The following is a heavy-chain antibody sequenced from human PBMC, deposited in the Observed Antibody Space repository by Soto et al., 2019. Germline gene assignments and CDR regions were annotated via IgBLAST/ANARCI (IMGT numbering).Heavy chain of an antibody. J-gene: IGHJ4*02. D-gene: IGHD5-12*01. V-gene: IGHV3-9*01. CDR1: VLAFGDSA. CDR3: AKAPYAGYFYYFDS. CDR2: ISWNSGAK. Sequence: PWGSLRVSCACSVLAFGDSAMHWVRQAPGKGLEWVAGISWNSGAKGYADSVKGRFTISRDNAKKSLYLQMNTLRPEDTALYYCAKAPYAGYFYYFDSWGQGTLVTVSS.